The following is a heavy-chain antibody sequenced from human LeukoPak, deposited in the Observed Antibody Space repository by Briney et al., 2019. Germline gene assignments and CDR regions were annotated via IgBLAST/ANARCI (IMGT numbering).Heavy chain of an antibody. Sequence: PGGSLRLSCTASGFTFSYYSLNWVRQAPGKGLEWLSYIAGSSGEIHYADSVKGRLTISRDNANNLLYLQMNSLRDEDTAVYYCARDHLYAFDIWGQGTMVAVSS. V-gene: IGHV3-48*02. CDR3: ARDHLYAFDI. J-gene: IGHJ3*02. CDR2: IAGSSGEI. CDR1: GFTFSYYS.